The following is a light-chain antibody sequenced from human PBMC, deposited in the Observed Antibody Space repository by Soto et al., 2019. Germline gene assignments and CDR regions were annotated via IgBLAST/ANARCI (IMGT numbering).Light chain of an antibody. CDR3: QKYGNSFT. CDR1: QRVSSSY. V-gene: IGKV3-20*01. Sequence: EIVLTQSPGTLSLSPGERATLSCRASQRVSSSYLAWYQQKPGQAPRLVIYGASCRATGIPDGFSGSGSGTVVIITISSLEPEDFAVYYFQKYGNSFTILPGTIVDIK. CDR2: GAS. J-gene: IGKJ3*01.